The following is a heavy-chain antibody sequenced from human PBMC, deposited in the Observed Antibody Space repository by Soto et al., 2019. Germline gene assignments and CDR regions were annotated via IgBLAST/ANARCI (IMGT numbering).Heavy chain of an antibody. CDR3: ARLGTGGYDGDAFDI. D-gene: IGHD5-12*01. V-gene: IGHV4-59*08. CDR2: IYYSGST. Sequence: QVQLQESGPGLVKPSETLSLTCTVSGGSISSYYWSWIRQPPGKGLEWIGYIYYSGSTNYNPSLKSRVTISVDTSKNQFSLKLSSVTAADTAVYYCARLGTGGYDGDAFDIWGQGTMVTVS. J-gene: IGHJ3*02. CDR1: GGSISSYY.